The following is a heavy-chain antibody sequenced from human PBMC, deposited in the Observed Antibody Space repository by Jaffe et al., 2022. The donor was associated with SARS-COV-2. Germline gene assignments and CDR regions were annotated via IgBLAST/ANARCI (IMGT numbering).Heavy chain of an antibody. CDR1: GGSISSYY. Sequence: QVQLQESGPGLVKPSETLSLTCTVSGGSISSYYWSWIRQPPGKGLEWIGYIYYSGSTNYNPSLKSRVTISVDTSKNQFSLKLSSVTAADTAVYYCARGHSYGGDYFDYWGQGTLVTVSS. J-gene: IGHJ4*02. V-gene: IGHV4-59*01. D-gene: IGHD5-18*01. CDR2: IYYSGST. CDR3: ARGHSYGGDYFDY.